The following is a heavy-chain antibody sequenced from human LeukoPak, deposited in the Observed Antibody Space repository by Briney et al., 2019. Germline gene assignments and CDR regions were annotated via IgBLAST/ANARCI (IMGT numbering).Heavy chain of an antibody. Sequence: GGSLKLSCAASGFTFSSYSMNWVRQAPGKGLGWVSSISSSSSYIYYADSVKGRFTISRDNAKNSLFLQMNNLRAEDTAVYYCSRLSAMLRGPEPFYYFEYWGQGILVTVSS. CDR2: ISSSSSYI. J-gene: IGHJ4*02. V-gene: IGHV3-21*01. CDR3: SRLSAMLRGPEPFYYFEY. D-gene: IGHD3-10*01. CDR1: GFTFSSYS.